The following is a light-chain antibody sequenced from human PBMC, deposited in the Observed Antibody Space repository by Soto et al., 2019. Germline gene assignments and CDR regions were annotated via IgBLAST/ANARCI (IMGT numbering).Light chain of an antibody. Sequence: EIVLTQSPGTLSLSPGERATLSCRASQSVSSSYLAWFQQKPGQAPRLLIYGASSRAAGIPDRFSGSGSGTDFTLTISRLEPEDFAMYYCQHCGGAPWTFGQGTKVEIK. J-gene: IGKJ1*01. V-gene: IGKV3-20*01. CDR1: QSVSSSY. CDR2: GAS. CDR3: QHCGGAPWT.